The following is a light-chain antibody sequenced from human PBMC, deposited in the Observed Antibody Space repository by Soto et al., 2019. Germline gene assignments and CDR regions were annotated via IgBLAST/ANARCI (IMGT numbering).Light chain of an antibody. Sequence: QSALTQPASVSGSPGQSITISCTGTSSDVGSYNLVSWYQQHPGKAPKLMIYEGSKRPSGVSNRFSGSKSGNTASLTISGLQDEDEADYYCCSYAGSRPFDVVFGGGTKLTVL. CDR1: SSDVGSYNL. CDR3: CSYAGSRPFDVV. J-gene: IGLJ2*01. CDR2: EGS. V-gene: IGLV2-23*03.